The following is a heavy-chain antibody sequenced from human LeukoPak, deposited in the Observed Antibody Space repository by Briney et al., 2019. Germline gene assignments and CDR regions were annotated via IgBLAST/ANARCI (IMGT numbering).Heavy chain of an antibody. V-gene: IGHV3-30-3*01. D-gene: IGHD6-13*01. CDR2: VSYDGGSK. CDR1: GFAFSSYA. J-gene: IGHJ4*02. CDR3: ARVKGGIAAAGNYFDY. Sequence: GRSLRLSCAASGFAFSSYAMHWVRQGPGKGLEWVALVSYDGGSKYYADSVKGRITNSRDNSKNTLHLQMNSLRTEDTAVYYCARVKGGIAAAGNYFDYWGQGTLVTVSS.